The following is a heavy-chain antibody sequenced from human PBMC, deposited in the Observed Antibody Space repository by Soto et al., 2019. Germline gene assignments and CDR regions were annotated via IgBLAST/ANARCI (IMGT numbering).Heavy chain of an antibody. Sequence: GGSLRLSCAASGFTFSSYSMNWVRQAPGKGLEWVSYISSSSSTIYYADSVKGRFTISRDNAKNSLYPQMNSLRDEDTAVYYCARDDSSLYYYDSSGPHWGQGTLVTVSS. CDR3: ARDDSSLYYYDSSGPH. J-gene: IGHJ4*02. D-gene: IGHD3-22*01. CDR1: GFTFSSYS. V-gene: IGHV3-48*02. CDR2: ISSSSSTI.